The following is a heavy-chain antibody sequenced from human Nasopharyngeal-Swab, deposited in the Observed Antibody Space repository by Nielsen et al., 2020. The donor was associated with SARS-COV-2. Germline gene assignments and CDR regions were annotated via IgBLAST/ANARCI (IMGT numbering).Heavy chain of an antibody. CDR2: TVPTADIT. Sequence: SVKVSCKASGGTFRRFGFSWVRQAPGQGLEWMRRTVPTADITHYAQQFQGRVTITADKSTSTTYMEMSSLRFEDTAVYYCTIDSRTYFDTSGHLDYWGQGTLVTVSS. J-gene: IGHJ4*02. D-gene: IGHD3-22*01. CDR3: TIDSRTYFDTSGHLDY. V-gene: IGHV1-69*10. CDR1: GGTFRRFG.